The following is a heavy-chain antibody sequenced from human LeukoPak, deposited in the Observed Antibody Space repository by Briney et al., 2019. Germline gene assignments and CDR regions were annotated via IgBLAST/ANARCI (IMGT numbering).Heavy chain of an antibody. V-gene: IGHV4-59*08. Sequence: SETLSLTCTVSGGSISSYYWSWIRQPPGKGLEWIGYIYYSGSTNYNPSLKSRVTISVDTSKNQFSLKLSSVTAADTAVYYCARLRSSWYVDNWGQGTLVTVSS. CDR1: GGSISSYY. CDR2: IYYSGST. CDR3: ARLRSSWYVDN. D-gene: IGHD6-13*01. J-gene: IGHJ4*02.